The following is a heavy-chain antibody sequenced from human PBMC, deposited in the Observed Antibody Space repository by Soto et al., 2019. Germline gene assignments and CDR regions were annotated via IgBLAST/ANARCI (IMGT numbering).Heavy chain of an antibody. D-gene: IGHD3-3*01. V-gene: IGHV1-69*13. CDR1: GGTFSSYA. Sequence: ASVKVSCKASGGTFSSYAISWVRQAPGQGLEWMGGIIPIFGTANYAQKFQGRVTITADESTSTAYMELSSLRSEDTAVYYCARAGEITIFGVVIILGWFDPWGQGTLVTVSS. CDR3: ARAGEITIFGVVIILGWFDP. CDR2: IIPIFGTA. J-gene: IGHJ5*02.